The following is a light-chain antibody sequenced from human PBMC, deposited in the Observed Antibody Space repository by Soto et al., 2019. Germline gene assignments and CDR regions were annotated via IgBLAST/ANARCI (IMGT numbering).Light chain of an antibody. V-gene: IGKV1-39*01. CDR1: QSISTS. CDR3: QHSYSPLLT. Sequence: DIQMTQSPSSLSASVGDTVTITCRASQSISTSLNWYQHKAGKAPKLLIYSASSLQSGVPSRFSGSGSGTDFTLTINSLQPEDFTSYYCQHSYSPLLTFGGGTTVELK. CDR2: SAS. J-gene: IGKJ4*01.